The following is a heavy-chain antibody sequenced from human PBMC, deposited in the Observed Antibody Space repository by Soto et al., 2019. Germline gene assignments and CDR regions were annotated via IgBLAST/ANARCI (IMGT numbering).Heavy chain of an antibody. V-gene: IGHV3-53*02. Sequence: EVQLVETGGGLIQPGGPLRLSCAASGFSVSSNYMSWVRQAPGKGLEWVSVIYSTGSKYYADSVKGRFIISRDNSKNTLYLEMNNLGAEDTAVYYCARSVVVVIRTFNWYFDLWGGGTLVTVSS. CDR3: ARSVVVVIRTFNWYFDL. CDR2: IYSTGSK. J-gene: IGHJ2*01. D-gene: IGHD3-22*01. CDR1: GFSVSSNY.